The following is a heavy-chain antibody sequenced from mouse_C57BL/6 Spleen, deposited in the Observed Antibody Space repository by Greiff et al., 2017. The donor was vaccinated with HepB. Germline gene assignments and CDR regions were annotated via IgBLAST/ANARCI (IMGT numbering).Heavy chain of an antibody. CDR1: GYAFSSSW. CDR2: IYPGDGDT. V-gene: IGHV1-82*01. Sequence: QVQLKQSGPELVKPGASVKISCKASGYAFSSSWMNWVKQRPGKGLEWIGRIYPGDGDTNYNGKFKGKATLTADKSSSTAYMHLSSLTSEDSAVYFCARGGYDGGYFDVWGTGTTVTVSS. J-gene: IGHJ1*03. D-gene: IGHD2-12*01. CDR3: ARGGYDGGYFDV.